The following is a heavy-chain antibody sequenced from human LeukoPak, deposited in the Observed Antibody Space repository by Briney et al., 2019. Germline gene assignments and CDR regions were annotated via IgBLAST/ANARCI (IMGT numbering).Heavy chain of an antibody. D-gene: IGHD3-3*01. V-gene: IGHV3-23*01. CDR3: ARDPGVVAFHYFDY. Sequence: GGSLRLSCAASGFTFSSHAMGWVRQAPGKGLEWVSAIGGSGGSTYYADSVKGRFTISRDNSKDTQYLQMNSLRAEDTALYYCARDPGVVAFHYFDYWGQGTLVTVSS. CDR2: IGGSGGST. J-gene: IGHJ4*02. CDR1: GFTFSSHA.